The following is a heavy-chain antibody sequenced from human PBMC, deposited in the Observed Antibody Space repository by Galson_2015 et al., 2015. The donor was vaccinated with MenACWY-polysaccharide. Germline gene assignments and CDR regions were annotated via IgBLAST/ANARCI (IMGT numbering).Heavy chain of an antibody. CDR2: IYYRSKSYN. J-gene: IGHJ3*01. D-gene: IGHD3-10*01. V-gene: IGHV6-1*01. CDR1: GDSVSSNSAA. Sequence: CAISGDSVSSNSAAWNWIRQSPSRGLEWLGRIYYRSKSYNDYAVSAKNRITINPDTYKKQFSLQLNSGTHADKAVYFCARGGRGSFAPNGNAFDVWGQGTMVIVSS. CDR3: ARGGRGSFAPNGNAFDV.